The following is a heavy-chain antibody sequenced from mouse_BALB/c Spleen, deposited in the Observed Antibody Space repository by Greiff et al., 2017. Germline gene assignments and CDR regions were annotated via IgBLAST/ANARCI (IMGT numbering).Heavy chain of an antibody. V-gene: IGHV1-4*02. D-gene: IGHD1-1*01. CDR3: ARLGYYGSSYRAMDY. Sequence: QVQLKQSAAELARPGASVKMSCKASGYTFTSYTMHWVKQRPGQGLEWIGYINPSSGYTEYNQKFKDKTTLTADKSSSTAYMQLSSLTSEDSAVYDCARLGYYGSSYRAMDYWGQGTSVTVSS. CDR1: GYTFTSYT. CDR2: INPSSGYT. J-gene: IGHJ4*01.